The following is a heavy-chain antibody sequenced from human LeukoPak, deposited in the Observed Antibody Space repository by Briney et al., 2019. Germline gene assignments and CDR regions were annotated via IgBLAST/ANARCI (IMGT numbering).Heavy chain of an antibody. CDR2: INWNGGST. V-gene: IGHV3-20*04. CDR3: ARDYSDSSGYYFSGMAS. CDR1: GFTFDDVG. D-gene: IGHD3-22*01. Sequence: GGSLRLSCTASGFTFDDVGMSWVRQAPGKGLEWVSGINWNGGSTAYADSVKGRFTISRDNAKNSLYLQMNSLRAEDTALYYCARDYSDSSGYYFSGMASWGQGILVTVSS. J-gene: IGHJ4*02.